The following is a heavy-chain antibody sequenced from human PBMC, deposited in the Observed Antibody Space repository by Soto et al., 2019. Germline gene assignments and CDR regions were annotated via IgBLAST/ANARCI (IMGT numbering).Heavy chain of an antibody. D-gene: IGHD3-10*01. CDR3: VYGSGSSTYFDY. Sequence: GGSLRLSCAASGFTFSSYGMHWVRQAPGKGLEWVAVISYDGSNKYYADSVKGRFTISRDNSKNTLYLQMNSLRAEDTAVYYCVYGSGSSTYFDYWGQGTLVTVSS. CDR1: GFTFSSYG. V-gene: IGHV3-30*03. J-gene: IGHJ4*02. CDR2: ISYDGSNK.